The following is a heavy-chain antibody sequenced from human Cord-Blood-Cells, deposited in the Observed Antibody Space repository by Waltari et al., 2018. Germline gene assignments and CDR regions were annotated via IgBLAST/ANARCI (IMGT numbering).Heavy chain of an antibody. V-gene: IGHV1-18*01. Sequence: QVQLVQSGAEVKKPGASVKVSCKASGYTFTSYGISWVRQAPGQGLEWMGWISAYKGNTSYAQMLQGRVTMTTATSTSTAYMELRSLTSDDTAVYYCARAIGIRPYWYFDLWGRCTLVTVSS. CDR1: GYTFTSYG. D-gene: IGHD3-16*01. CDR2: ISAYKGNT. CDR3: ARAIGIRPYWYFDL. J-gene: IGHJ2*01.